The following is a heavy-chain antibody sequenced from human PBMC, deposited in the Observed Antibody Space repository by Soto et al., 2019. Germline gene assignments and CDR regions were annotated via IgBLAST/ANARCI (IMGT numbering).Heavy chain of an antibody. V-gene: IGHV3-33*01. CDR1: GFTFSSYG. CDR3: ARDLAPYSRFDY. Sequence: QVQLVESGGGVVQPGRSLRLSCAASGFTFSSYGMHWVRQAPGKGLEWVAVIWYDGSNKYYADSVKVRFTISRDNSKNTLYLQMNSLRAEDTAVYYCARDLAPYSRFDYWGQGTLVTVSS. D-gene: IGHD6-13*01. CDR2: IWYDGSNK. J-gene: IGHJ4*02.